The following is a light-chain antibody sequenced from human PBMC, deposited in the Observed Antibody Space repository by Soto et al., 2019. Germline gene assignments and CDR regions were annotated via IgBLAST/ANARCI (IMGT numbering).Light chain of an antibody. V-gene: IGKV3D-15*01. J-gene: IGKJ1*01. CDR1: QSVSSN. CDR3: LQDYNYPRT. CDR2: GVY. Sequence: EIVMTQSPTILSVSPRERATVSCGASQSVSSNLAWYQQKPGQAPRLLIYGVYTRAPGIPARFSGSGSGTEFTLTISSLQSEDFATYYCLQDYNYPRTFGQGTKVDIK.